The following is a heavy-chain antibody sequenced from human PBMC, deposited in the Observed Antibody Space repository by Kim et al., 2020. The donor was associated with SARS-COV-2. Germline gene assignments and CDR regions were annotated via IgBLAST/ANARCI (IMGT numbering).Heavy chain of an antibody. V-gene: IGHV3-23*01. D-gene: IGHD3-22*01. Sequence: GGSLRLSCAASGFTFSSYAMSWVRQAPGKGLEWVSAISGSGVSTYYADSVKGRFTISRDNSKNTLYLLMNSLRAEDTAVYSCAKDWDTYYYDSSGQPDYWGQGTLVTVSS. J-gene: IGHJ4*02. CDR2: ISGSGVST. CDR1: GFTFSSYA. CDR3: AKDWDTYYYDSSGQPDY.